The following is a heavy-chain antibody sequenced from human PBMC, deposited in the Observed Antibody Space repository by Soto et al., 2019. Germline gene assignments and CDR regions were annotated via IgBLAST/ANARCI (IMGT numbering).Heavy chain of an antibody. CDR3: ARDALGYCSGGSCHNFDY. CDR1: GFTFSNYA. V-gene: IGHV3-33*08. J-gene: IGHJ4*02. CDR2: IWYDGSNK. D-gene: IGHD2-15*01. Sequence: GPLRLSCAASGFTFSNYAINWVRQSPGKGLEWVAVIWYDGSNKYYADSVKGRFTISRDNSKNTLYLQMNSLRAEDTAVYYCARDALGYCSGGSCHNFDYWGQGTLVTVSS.